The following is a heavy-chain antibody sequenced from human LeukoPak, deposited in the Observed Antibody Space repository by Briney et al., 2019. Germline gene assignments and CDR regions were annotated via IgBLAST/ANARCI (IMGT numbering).Heavy chain of an antibody. Sequence: SETLSLTCAVYGGSFSGYYWSWIRQPPGKGLEWIGETNHSGSTNYNPSLKSRVTISVDTSKNQFSLKLSSVTAADTAVYYCARRPRSVMTVTTGYYMDVWGKGTTVTVSS. J-gene: IGHJ6*03. V-gene: IGHV4-34*01. D-gene: IGHD4-17*01. CDR3: ARRPRSVMTVTTGYYMDV. CDR1: GGSFSGYY. CDR2: TNHSGST.